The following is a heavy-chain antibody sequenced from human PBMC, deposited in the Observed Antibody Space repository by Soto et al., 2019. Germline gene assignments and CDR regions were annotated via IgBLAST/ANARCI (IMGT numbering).Heavy chain of an antibody. J-gene: IGHJ6*02. CDR3: VKEGRGSSTSCSRCYGLDV. D-gene: IGHD2-2*01. CDR2: LSHDESNK. V-gene: IGHV3-30*18. Sequence: GGSLRLSCAASGFPFITYGMHWVRPAPGKGLEWVAALSHDESNKFYAASVKGRFNISRDNSKNTLYLEMFSLRAEDTAVYYCVKEGRGSSTSCSRCYGLDVWGQGTTVTVSS. CDR1: GFPFITYG.